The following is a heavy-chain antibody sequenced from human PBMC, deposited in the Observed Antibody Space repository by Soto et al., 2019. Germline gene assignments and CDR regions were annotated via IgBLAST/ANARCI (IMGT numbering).Heavy chain of an antibody. D-gene: IGHD3-10*01. CDR2: ITSSSGHI. Sequence: EGSLRLSCEASGFTLTTYTMNWVRQASGKGLEWVSSITSSSGHIYYADSVKGRFTISRDNARNSLYLQMNSLRAEDTAVYYCVRERGLSSFYGMDVWGQGTTVTVSS. CDR1: GFTLTTYT. J-gene: IGHJ6*02. V-gene: IGHV3-21*01. CDR3: VRERGLSSFYGMDV.